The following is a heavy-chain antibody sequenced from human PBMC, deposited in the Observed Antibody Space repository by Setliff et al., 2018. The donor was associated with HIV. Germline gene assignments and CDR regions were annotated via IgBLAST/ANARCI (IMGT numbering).Heavy chain of an antibody. CDR3: ARVYYYGSPHMDV. J-gene: IGHJ6*03. Sequence: PSETLSLTCTVSGGSISSGGYYWSWIRQHPGKGLEWIGYIYYSGSTYYNPSLKSRVTISVDTSKNQFSLKLSSVTAADTAAYYCARVYYYGSPHMDVWGKGTTVTVSS. CDR2: IYYSGST. CDR1: GGSISSGGYY. V-gene: IGHV4-31*03. D-gene: IGHD3-10*01.